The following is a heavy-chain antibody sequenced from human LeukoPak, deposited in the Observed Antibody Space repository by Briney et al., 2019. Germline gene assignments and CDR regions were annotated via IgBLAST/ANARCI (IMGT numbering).Heavy chain of an antibody. V-gene: IGHV3-23*01. D-gene: IGHD6-13*01. Sequence: GGSLRLSCAASGFTFSSYAMSWVRQAPGKGLEWVSAISGSGGSTYYADSVEGRFTISRDNSKNTLYLQMNSLRAEDTAVYYCAKDRLIAAAGTSAFDIWGQGTMVTVSS. J-gene: IGHJ3*02. CDR1: GFTFSSYA. CDR3: AKDRLIAAAGTSAFDI. CDR2: ISGSGGST.